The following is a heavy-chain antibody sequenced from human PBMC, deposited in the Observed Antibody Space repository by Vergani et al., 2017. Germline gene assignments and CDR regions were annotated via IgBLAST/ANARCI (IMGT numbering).Heavy chain of an antibody. CDR3: ARDPPRYCSSTSCFTRGY. CDR1: GFTFSSYA. D-gene: IGHD2-2*01. Sequence: EVQLLESGGGLVQPGGSLRLSCAASGFTFSSYAMSWVRQAPGKGLEWVSAISGSGGSTYYADSVKGRFTISRDNSKNTLYLQMNSLRAEDTAVYYCARDPPRYCSSTSCFTRGYWGQGTLVTVSS. V-gene: IGHV3-23*01. CDR2: ISGSGGST. J-gene: IGHJ4*02.